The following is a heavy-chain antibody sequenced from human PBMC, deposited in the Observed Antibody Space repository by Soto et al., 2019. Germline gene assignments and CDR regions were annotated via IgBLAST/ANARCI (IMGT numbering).Heavy chain of an antibody. J-gene: IGHJ4*02. V-gene: IGHV3-48*03. CDR1: GFTSSNFE. CDR3: VRDNSHIIVTPFDL. Sequence: PGGSLRLSCAASGFTSSNFEMNWVRQVPGKGLEWLSYISFRGTTTYYAGSVRGRFTISRDNAKNSVFLQMDSLRVEDTAIYYCVRDNSHIIVTPFDLWGQGTLVTVSS. D-gene: IGHD2-21*01. CDR2: ISFRGTTT.